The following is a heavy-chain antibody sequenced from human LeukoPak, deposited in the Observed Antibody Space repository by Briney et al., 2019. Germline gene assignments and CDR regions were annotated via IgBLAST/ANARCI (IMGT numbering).Heavy chain of an antibody. CDR3: AKSPLLGIAASNMDV. J-gene: IGHJ6*03. V-gene: IGHV3-74*01. CDR1: GFTFKLYW. D-gene: IGHD6-13*01. CDR2: INDDGSDT. Sequence: PGGSLRLSCAASGFTFKLYWMHWVRQVPGKRPVWVSRINDDGSDTIYADSVRGRFTISRDDAKNTLYLQMNSLRAEDTAVYYCAKSPLLGIAASNMDVWGKGTTVTVSS.